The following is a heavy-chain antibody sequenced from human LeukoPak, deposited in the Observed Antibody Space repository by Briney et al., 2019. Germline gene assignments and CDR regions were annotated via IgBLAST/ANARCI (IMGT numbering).Heavy chain of an antibody. J-gene: IGHJ6*02. CDR3: ARETPEEWYQLLFLGYGMDV. CDR1: GFTFSSYE. V-gene: IGHV3-48*03. CDR2: ISSSGSTI. Sequence: GGSLRLSCAASGFTFSSYEMNWVRQAPGKGLEWVSYISSSGSTIYYADSVKGRFTISRDNAKNSLYLQMNSLRAEDTAVYYCARETPEEWYQLLFLGYGMDVWGQGTTVTVSS. D-gene: IGHD2-2*01.